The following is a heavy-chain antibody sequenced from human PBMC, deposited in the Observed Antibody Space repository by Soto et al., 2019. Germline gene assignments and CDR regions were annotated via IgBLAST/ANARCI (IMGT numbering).Heavy chain of an antibody. V-gene: IGHV4-59*01. CDR3: ARALSMVRGAASYYFDY. Sequence: SETLSLTCTVSGDSFSTYYWSWIRQSPGKGLEWIGYIHYSGATNYNPSLKSRVTMSLDTSKRQFSLRLRSVTAADTAVYYCARALSMVRGAASYYFDYWGHGTLVTVPQ. CDR2: IHYSGAT. J-gene: IGHJ4*01. D-gene: IGHD3-10*01. CDR1: GDSFSTYY.